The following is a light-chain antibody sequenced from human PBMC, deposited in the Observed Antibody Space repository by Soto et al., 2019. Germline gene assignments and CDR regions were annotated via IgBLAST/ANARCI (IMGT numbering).Light chain of an antibody. CDR2: SAS. CDR3: QQYNNWPPGTWT. Sequence: EIVMTQSPATLSVSPGGRATLSCRASQSVTNVAWYQQKPGQAPRLLIHSASTRATGIPGRFSGSGSGTEFTLTISSLQSEDLGIYYCQQYNNWPPGTWTFGQGTKVEI. J-gene: IGKJ1*01. V-gene: IGKV3-15*01. CDR1: QSVTN.